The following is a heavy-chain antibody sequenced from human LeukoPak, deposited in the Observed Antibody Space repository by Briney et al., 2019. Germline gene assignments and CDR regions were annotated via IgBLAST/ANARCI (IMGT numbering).Heavy chain of an antibody. CDR1: GGSISSYY. V-gene: IGHV4-59*01. J-gene: IGHJ4*02. CDR3: ARVYGVTDY. D-gene: IGHD4-17*01. Sequence: SETLSLTCTVSGGSISSYYWSWIRQPPGKGLEWIGYIYYSGSTNYNPSLKSRVTISVDTSKNQFSLKLSSVTAADTVVYYCARVYGVTDYWGQGTLVTVSS. CDR2: IYYSGST.